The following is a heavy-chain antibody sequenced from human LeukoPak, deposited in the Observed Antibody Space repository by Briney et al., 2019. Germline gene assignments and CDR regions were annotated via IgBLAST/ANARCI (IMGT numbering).Heavy chain of an antibody. V-gene: IGHV1-18*01. J-gene: IGHJ5*02. CDR3: ARDLYDFWSGYWNWFDP. CDR2: ISAHNGNT. CDR1: GYTFTSYG. D-gene: IGHD3-3*01. Sequence: GASVKVSCKASGYTFTSYGISWVRQAPGQGLEWMGWISAHNGNTNYAQKLQGRVTMTTDTSTSTAYMELRSLRSDDTAVYYCARDLYDFWSGYWNWFDPWGQGTLVTVSS.